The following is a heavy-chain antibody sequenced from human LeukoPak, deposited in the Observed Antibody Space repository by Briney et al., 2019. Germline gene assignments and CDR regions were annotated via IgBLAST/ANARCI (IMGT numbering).Heavy chain of an antibody. D-gene: IGHD3-22*01. Sequence: PSETLSLTCTVSGGSISRYYWSRIRQPPGKGLEWIGYIYYSGSTNYNPSLKSRVTISVDTSKNQFPLKLSSVTAADTAVYYCARGPDDSSEKALYYFHYWGQGTLVTVSS. V-gene: IGHV4-59*01. CDR3: ARGPDDSSEKALYYFHY. CDR2: IYYSGST. CDR1: GGSISRYY. J-gene: IGHJ4*02.